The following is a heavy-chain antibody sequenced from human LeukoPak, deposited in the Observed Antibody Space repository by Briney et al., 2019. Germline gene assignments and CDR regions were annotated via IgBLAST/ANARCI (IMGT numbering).Heavy chain of an antibody. CDR1: GLTFDEYA. Sequence: GGSLRLSCAASGLTFDEYAMYWVRQAPGKGLEWVSVIYSGGSTYYADSVKGRFTISRDNSKNTLYLQMNSLRAEDTAVYYCARGGAGQPPFDYWGQGTLVTVSS. CDR3: ARGGAGQPPFDY. V-gene: IGHV3-53*01. D-gene: IGHD1-26*01. J-gene: IGHJ4*02. CDR2: IYSGGST.